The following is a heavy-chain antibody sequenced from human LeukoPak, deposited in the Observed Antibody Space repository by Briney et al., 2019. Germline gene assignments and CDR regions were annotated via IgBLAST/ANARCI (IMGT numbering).Heavy chain of an antibody. V-gene: IGHV3-66*02. CDR3: ARGSGITMVRGVTADYYYGMDV. CDR2: IYSGGST. CDR1: GFTVSSNN. J-gene: IGHJ6*02. Sequence: GGSLRLSCAASGFTVSSNNMSWVRQAPGKGLEWVSVIYSGGSTYYADSVKGRFTISRDNSKNTLYLQMNSLRAEDTAVYYCARGSGITMVRGVTADYYYGMDVWGQGTTITVSS. D-gene: IGHD3-10*01.